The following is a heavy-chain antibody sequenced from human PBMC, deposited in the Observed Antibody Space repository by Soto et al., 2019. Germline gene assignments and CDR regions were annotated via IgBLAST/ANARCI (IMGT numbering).Heavy chain of an antibody. Sequence: PGGSLRLSCTASGFTFGDYAMSWFRQAPGKGLEWVGFIRSKAYGGTTEYAASVKGRFTISRDDSKSIAYLQMNSLKTEDTAVYYCTRDQTVTYYDFRRGHHTADYWGQGTLGTVSS. V-gene: IGHV3-49*03. CDR2: IRSKAYGGTT. J-gene: IGHJ4*02. D-gene: IGHD3-3*01. CDR1: GFTFGDYA. CDR3: TRDQTVTYYDFRRGHHTADY.